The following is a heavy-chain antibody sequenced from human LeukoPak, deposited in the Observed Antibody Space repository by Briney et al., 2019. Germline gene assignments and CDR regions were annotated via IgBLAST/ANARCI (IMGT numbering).Heavy chain of an antibody. V-gene: IGHV4-4*02. CDR3: TRESGPYCPFGY. CDR1: GGSITSTNW. CDR2: ISLTGRT. J-gene: IGHJ4*02. D-gene: IGHD1-26*01. Sequence: SETLSLTCGVSGGSITSTNWWSWVRPPPGQGLEWIGEISLTGRTNYNPSLIGRVIMSLDESRNQLSLTLTSVTAADTAMYYCTRESGPYCPFGYWGQGTLVVVPS.